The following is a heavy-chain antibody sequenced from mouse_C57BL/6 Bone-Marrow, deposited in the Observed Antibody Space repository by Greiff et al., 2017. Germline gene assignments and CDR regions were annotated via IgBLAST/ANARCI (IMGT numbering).Heavy chain of an antibody. J-gene: IGHJ4*01. V-gene: IGHV1-69*01. Sequence: QVQLQQPGAELVMPGASVKLSCKASGYTFTSYWMHWVKQRPGQGLEWIGEIDPSDSYTNYNQKFKGKSTLTVDKSSSTAYMQLSSLTSDDSAVYYCANDYGSSYRYAMDYWGQGTSGTVSS. CDR2: IDPSDSYT. D-gene: IGHD1-1*01. CDR1: GYTFTSYW. CDR3: ANDYGSSYRYAMDY.